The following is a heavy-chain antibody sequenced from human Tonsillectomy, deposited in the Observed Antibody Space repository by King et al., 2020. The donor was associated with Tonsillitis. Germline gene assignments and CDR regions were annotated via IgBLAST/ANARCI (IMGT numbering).Heavy chain of an antibody. D-gene: IGHD2-21*02. CDR1: GASISSGSYY. V-gene: IGHV4-61*02. Sequence: LQLQESGPGLVKPSQTLSLTCTVSGASISSGSYYWSWIRQPAGKGLEWIGRMYTSVSTNYNPSLKSRVTMSVDTSKNQFSLRLSSVTAADTAVYYCAGIYCGGDCYSTYYYYYYYMDVWGKGTRVTVSS. CDR2: MYTSVST. CDR3: AGIYCGGDCYSTYYYYYYYMDV. J-gene: IGHJ6*03.